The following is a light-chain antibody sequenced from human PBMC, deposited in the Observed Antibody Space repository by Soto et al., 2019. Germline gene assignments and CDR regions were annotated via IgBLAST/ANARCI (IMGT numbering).Light chain of an antibody. CDR3: QQSDTSSFT. Sequence: DIQMTQSPSSLSASVGDRVTITCRASQSISTSLNWYQHKSGKAPKVLIYAASSLQGGVPSRFRGSGSGTDFTLTISSLQPEDFATYFCQQSDTSSFTFGQGTRLEIK. CDR2: AAS. J-gene: IGKJ5*01. V-gene: IGKV1-39*01. CDR1: QSISTS.